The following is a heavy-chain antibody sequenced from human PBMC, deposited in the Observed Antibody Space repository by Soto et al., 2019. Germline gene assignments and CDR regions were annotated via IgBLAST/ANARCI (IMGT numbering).Heavy chain of an antibody. CDR1: GYTFTSYG. D-gene: IGHD2-8*01. V-gene: IGHV1-18*01. J-gene: IGHJ5*02. CDR3: AREPLRNTNGAKNWFDP. Sequence: ASVKVSCKASGYTFTSYGISWVRQAPGQGLERMGWISAYNGNTNYAQKLQGRVTMTTDTSTSTAYMELRSLRSDDTAVYYCAREPLRNTNGAKNWFDPWGQGTLVTVSS. CDR2: ISAYNGNT.